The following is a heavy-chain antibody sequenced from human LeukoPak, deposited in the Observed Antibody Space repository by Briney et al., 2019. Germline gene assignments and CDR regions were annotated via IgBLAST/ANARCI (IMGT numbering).Heavy chain of an antibody. J-gene: IGHJ4*02. CDR2: IYSGGST. Sequence: GGSLRLSCTVSGFTVSSDSMSWVRQAPGKGLEWVSFIYSGGSTHYSDSVKGRFTISRDNSKNTLYLQMNSLRAEDTAVYSCARRAGAYSHPYDYWGQGTLVTVSS. D-gene: IGHD4/OR15-4a*01. CDR1: GFTVSSDS. V-gene: IGHV3-53*01. CDR3: ARRAGAYSHPYDY.